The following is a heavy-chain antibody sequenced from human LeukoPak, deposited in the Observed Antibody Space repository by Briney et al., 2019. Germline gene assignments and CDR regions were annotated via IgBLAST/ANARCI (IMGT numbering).Heavy chain of an antibody. CDR3: ARVTRPLNPMDL. CDR2: FDPEDGET. CDR1: GYTLTELS. Sequence: GASVKVSCKVSGYTLTELSMHWVRQAPGKGLEWMGGFDPEDGETIYAQKFQGRVTMTEDTSTDTAYMELSSLGSDDTAVYYCARVTRPLNPMDLWGQGTTVTVSS. J-gene: IGHJ6*02. D-gene: IGHD3-10*01. V-gene: IGHV1-24*01.